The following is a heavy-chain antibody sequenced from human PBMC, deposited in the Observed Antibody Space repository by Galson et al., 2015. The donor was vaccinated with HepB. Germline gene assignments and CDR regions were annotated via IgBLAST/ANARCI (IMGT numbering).Heavy chain of an antibody. CDR1: GFIFSNFG. D-gene: IGHD2-15*01. J-gene: IGHJ6*02. Sequence: SLRLSCATSGFIFSNFGLHWVRQAPGKGLEWVALISHDGSDEYYADSVKGRFTISRDNSKNTLYLQLNSLRVDDTAVYYCAKEGSMFSYCCGMDVWGQGTTGTVSS. CDR2: ISHDGSDE. CDR3: AKEGSMFSYCCGMDV. V-gene: IGHV3-30*18.